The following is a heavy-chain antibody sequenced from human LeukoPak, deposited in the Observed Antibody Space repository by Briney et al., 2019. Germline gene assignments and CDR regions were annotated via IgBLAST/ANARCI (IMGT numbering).Heavy chain of an antibody. J-gene: IGHJ4*02. D-gene: IGHD2-2*01. CDR2: ISSSSSYI. Sequence: PGGSLRLSCAASGFTFSSYSMNWVRQAPGKGLEWVSSISSSSSYIYYADSVKGRFTISRDNAKNSLYLQMNSLRAEDTAVYYCARDSYEQQYPPGPYYFDYWGQGTLVTVSS. CDR3: ARDSYEQQYPPGPYYFDY. V-gene: IGHV3-21*01. CDR1: GFTFSSYS.